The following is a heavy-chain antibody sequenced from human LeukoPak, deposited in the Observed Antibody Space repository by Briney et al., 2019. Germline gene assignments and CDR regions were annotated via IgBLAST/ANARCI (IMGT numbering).Heavy chain of an antibody. Sequence: SETLSLTRTVSGASISSSSYYWGWIRQPPGKGLEWIGSIYYSGSTYYNPSLKSRVTISVDTSKNQFSLKLSSVTAADTAVYYCARTRGGFYHDAFDVWGQGTMVTVSS. CDR2: IYYSGST. J-gene: IGHJ3*01. CDR1: GASISSSSYY. D-gene: IGHD3-22*01. CDR3: ARTRGGFYHDAFDV. V-gene: IGHV4-39*07.